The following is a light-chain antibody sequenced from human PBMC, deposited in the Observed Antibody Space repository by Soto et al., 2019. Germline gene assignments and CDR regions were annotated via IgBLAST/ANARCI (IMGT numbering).Light chain of an antibody. Sequence: DVVMTQTPLSSPVTLGQPASIYCRSSESLLHSDGNTYLYWYHQRPGQPPTLLIYKISNRFSGVPDRFSGSGAGTHFTLTISRVEAEDVGVYYCMQGTQYPLTFGQGTNLEIK. CDR1: ESLLHSDGNTY. CDR2: KIS. V-gene: IGKV2-24*01. J-gene: IGKJ2*01. CDR3: MQGTQYPLT.